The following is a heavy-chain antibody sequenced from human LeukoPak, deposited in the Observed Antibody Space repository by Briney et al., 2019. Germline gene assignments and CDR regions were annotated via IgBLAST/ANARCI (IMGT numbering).Heavy chain of an antibody. D-gene: IGHD5-12*01. V-gene: IGHV3-11*01. CDR2: ISSSGSTI. CDR1: GFTFSDYY. J-gene: IGHJ4*02. Sequence: GGSLRLSCSASGFTFSDYYMSWIRRAPGKGLEWVSYISSSGSTIYYADSVKGRFTISRDNAKNSLYLQMNSLRAEDTAVYYCARSDGYIFQYYFDYWGQGTLVTVSS. CDR3: ARSDGYIFQYYFDY.